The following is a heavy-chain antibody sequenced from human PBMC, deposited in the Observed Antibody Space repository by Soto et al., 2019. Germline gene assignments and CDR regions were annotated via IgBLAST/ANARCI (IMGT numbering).Heavy chain of an antibody. CDR2: IYYSGST. D-gene: IGHD3-3*01. CDR3: ARTYYDFWSGYYWFDP. CDR1: GGSIISGDYY. Sequence: TLSLTCTVSGGSIISGDYYWSWIRQPPGKGLEWIGYIYYSGSTYYNPSLKSRVTISVDTSKNQLSLKLSSVTAADTAVYYCARTYYDFWSGYYWFDPWGQGTLVTVSS. J-gene: IGHJ5*02. V-gene: IGHV4-30-4*01.